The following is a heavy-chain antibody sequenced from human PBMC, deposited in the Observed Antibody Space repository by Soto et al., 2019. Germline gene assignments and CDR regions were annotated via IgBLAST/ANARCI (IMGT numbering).Heavy chain of an antibody. V-gene: IGHV4-30-4*01. D-gene: IGHD6-19*01. CDR2: IYYSGST. CDR3: ARVAVAGTRVDY. Sequence: SETLSLTCTVSGGSLSSGDYYWCWIRQPPGKGLEWIGYIYYSGSTNYNPSLKSRVTISVDKSKNQFSLKLSSVTAADTAVYCCARVAVAGTRVDYWGQGTLVPVSS. CDR1: GGSLSSGDYY. J-gene: IGHJ4*02.